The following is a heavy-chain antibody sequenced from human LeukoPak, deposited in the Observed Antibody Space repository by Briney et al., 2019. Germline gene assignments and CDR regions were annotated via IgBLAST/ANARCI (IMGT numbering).Heavy chain of an antibody. V-gene: IGHV3-9*01. D-gene: IGHD1-26*01. CDR3: SRDLLGWELHYFDY. CDR1: GFTFDVYA. Sequence: GGSLRLSCAASGFTFDVYAMHWVRQAPGKGLEWVLGISWNSGSIGYADSVKGRLTISRDNAKNSLYLQMNSLRAEDTAVYYCSRDLLGWELHYFDYWGQGTLVTVSS. CDR2: ISWNSGSI. J-gene: IGHJ4*02.